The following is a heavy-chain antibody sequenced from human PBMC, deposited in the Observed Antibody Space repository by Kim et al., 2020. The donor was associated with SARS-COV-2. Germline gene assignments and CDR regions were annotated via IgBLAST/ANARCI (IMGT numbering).Heavy chain of an antibody. CDR3: ARNDSSGGIDY. J-gene: IGHJ4*02. D-gene: IGHD3-22*01. CDR2: IYYSGST. CDR1: GGSISSYY. V-gene: IGHV4-59*08. Sequence: SETLSLTCTVSGGSISSYYWSWIRQPPGKGLEWIGYIYYSGSTNYNPSLKSRVTISVDTSKNQFSLKLSSVTAADTAVYYCARNDSSGGIDYWGQGTLVT.